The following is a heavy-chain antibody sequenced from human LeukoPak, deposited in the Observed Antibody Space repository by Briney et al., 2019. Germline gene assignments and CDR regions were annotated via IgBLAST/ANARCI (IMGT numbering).Heavy chain of an antibody. CDR1: RGSISSGSYY. Sequence: SETLSLTCTVSRGSISSGSYYWSWIRQPAGKGLEYFGRIYTSGSTNYNPSLKSRVTISVDTSKNQFSLKLSSVTAADTDVYYCAVGLNSYSYSYYYMDVWGKGTTVTVSS. V-gene: IGHV4-61*02. D-gene: IGHD5-18*01. CDR3: AVGLNSYSYSYYYMDV. CDR2: IYTSGST. J-gene: IGHJ6*03.